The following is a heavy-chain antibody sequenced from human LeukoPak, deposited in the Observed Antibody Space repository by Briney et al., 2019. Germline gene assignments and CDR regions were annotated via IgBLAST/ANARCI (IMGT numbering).Heavy chain of an antibody. CDR1: GFTFSSYA. Sequence: GGSLRLSCAASGFTFSSYAMHWVRQAPGKGLEWVAVTAYDGSNEFHAVSEKGRFTISRDNSKNMLYLQMNSLTPEDTAVYYCVKDGYCGSATCHSWFDPWGQGTLVTVSS. CDR2: TAYDGSNE. CDR3: VKDGYCGSATCHSWFDP. V-gene: IGHV3-30*04. J-gene: IGHJ5*02. D-gene: IGHD2-2*02.